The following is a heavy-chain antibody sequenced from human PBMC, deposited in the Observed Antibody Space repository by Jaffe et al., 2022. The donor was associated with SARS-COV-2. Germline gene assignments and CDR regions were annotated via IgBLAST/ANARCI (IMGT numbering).Heavy chain of an antibody. Sequence: QVQLVESGGGVVQPGRSLRLSCAASGFTFSSYGMHWVRQAPGKGLEWVAVISYDGSNKYYADSVKGRFTISRDNSKNTLYLQMNSLRAEDTAVYYCAKDSGIARPYYYYGMDVWGQGTTVTVSS. D-gene: IGHD6-6*01. CDR1: GFTFSSYG. CDR2: ISYDGSNK. CDR3: AKDSGIARPYYYYGMDV. V-gene: IGHV3-30*18. J-gene: IGHJ6*02.